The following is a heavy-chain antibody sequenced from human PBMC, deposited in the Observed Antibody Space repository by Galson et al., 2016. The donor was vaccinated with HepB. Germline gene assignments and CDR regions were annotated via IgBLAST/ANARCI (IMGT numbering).Heavy chain of an antibody. CDR2: IYHSGTT. J-gene: IGHJ4*02. CDR1: GDPISSGGYY. CDR3: AREGGYYDSSGHYYSTPFDY. D-gene: IGHD3-22*01. V-gene: IGHV4-31*03. Sequence: LSLTCTVSGDPISSGGYYWSWIRQHPGKGLAWIGYIYHSGTTYYNPSLKSRVTISVDTSKNQFSLNPSSVTAADTALYYCAREGGYYDSSGHYYSTPFDYWGQGALVTVSS.